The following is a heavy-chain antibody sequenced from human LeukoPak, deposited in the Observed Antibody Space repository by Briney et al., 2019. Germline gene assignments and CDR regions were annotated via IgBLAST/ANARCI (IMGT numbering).Heavy chain of an antibody. CDR2: INPNSGGT. CDR3: ARGFGSGSYSGDYYYMDV. Sequence: ASVKVSCKASGYTFTGYYMHWVRQAPGQGLEWMGWINPNSGGTNYAQKFQGRVTMTRDTSISTAYMELSSLRSEDTAVYYCARGFGSGSYSGDYYYMDVWGKGTTVTVSS. V-gene: IGHV1-2*02. CDR1: GYTFTGYY. D-gene: IGHD1-26*01. J-gene: IGHJ6*03.